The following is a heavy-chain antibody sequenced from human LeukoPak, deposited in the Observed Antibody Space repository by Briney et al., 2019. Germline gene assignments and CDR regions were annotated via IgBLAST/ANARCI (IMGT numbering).Heavy chain of an antibody. CDR2: ISSSSSTI. D-gene: IGHD6-6*01. Sequence: GGSLRLSCAASGFTFSSYSMNWVRQAPGRGLEWVSYISSSSSTIYYADSVKGRFTISRDNAKNSLYLEMNSLRVDDTAVYYCAEDPRSSGIGAFDIWGQGTMVTVSS. J-gene: IGHJ3*02. CDR1: GFTFSSYS. V-gene: IGHV3-48*04. CDR3: AEDPRSSGIGAFDI.